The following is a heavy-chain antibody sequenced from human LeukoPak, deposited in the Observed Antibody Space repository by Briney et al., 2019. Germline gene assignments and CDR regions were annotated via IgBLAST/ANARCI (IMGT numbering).Heavy chain of an antibody. Sequence: PSETLSLTCAVYGGSFSGYYWSWIRQPPGKGLEWIGEINHSGSTNYNPSLKSRVTISVDTSKNQFSLSLSSVTAADTAVYYCARGYSSGWYDYWGQGTLVTVSS. CDR2: INHSGST. D-gene: IGHD6-19*01. CDR3: ARGYSSGWYDY. J-gene: IGHJ4*02. V-gene: IGHV4-34*01. CDR1: GGSFSGYY.